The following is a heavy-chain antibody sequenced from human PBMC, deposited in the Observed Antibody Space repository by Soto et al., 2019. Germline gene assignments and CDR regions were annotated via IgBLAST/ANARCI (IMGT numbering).Heavy chain of an antibody. CDR2: IYYGATGYY. Sequence: SRTLSLTCAITGDSVSSISAGWSWVRQSPSRGLELLGRIYYGATGYYDYAVSVRGRITINPATYKNQYSLQLNSVTPEDTAVYFCARGEQYSGRIFDYWGQGTLVTVSS. J-gene: IGHJ4*01. CDR3: ARGEQYSGRIFDY. V-gene: IGHV6-1*01. CDR1: GDSVSSISAG. D-gene: IGHD1-26*01.